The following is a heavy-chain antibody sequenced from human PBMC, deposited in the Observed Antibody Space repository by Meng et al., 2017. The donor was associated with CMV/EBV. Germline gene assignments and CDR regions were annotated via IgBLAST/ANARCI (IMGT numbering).Heavy chain of an antibody. CDR3: ASFWSAYYYGMDV. CDR2: ISSSGSTI. D-gene: IGHD3-3*01. CDR1: GFTFSSYE. V-gene: IGHV3-48*03. J-gene: IGHJ6*02. Sequence: GGSLRLSCAASGFTFSSYEMNWVRQAPGEGLEWVSYISSSGSTIYYADSVKGRFTISRDNAKNALYLQMNSLRAEDTAVYYCASFWSAYYYGMDVWGQGTTVTVSS.